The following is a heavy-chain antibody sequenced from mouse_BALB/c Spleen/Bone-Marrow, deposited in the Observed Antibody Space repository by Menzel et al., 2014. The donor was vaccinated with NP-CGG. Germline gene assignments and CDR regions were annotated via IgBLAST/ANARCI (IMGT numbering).Heavy chain of an antibody. D-gene: IGHD2-10*02. CDR3: ARDIGYGNYFVY. CDR1: GFTFSDFY. V-gene: IGHV7-1*02. CDR2: SRNKAKHYTT. J-gene: IGHJ3*01. Sequence: DVMLEESGGGLVQPGDSLRLSCATSGFTFSDFYMEWVRQPPGKRLEWIAASRNKAKHYTTEYSASVKGRSIVSRDTSQSILYLQMNALRAEDTAIYYCARDIGYGNYFVYWGQGTLVTVSA.